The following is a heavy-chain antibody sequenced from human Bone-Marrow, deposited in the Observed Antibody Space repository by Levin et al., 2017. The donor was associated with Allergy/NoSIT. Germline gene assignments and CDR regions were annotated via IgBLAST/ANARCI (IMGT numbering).Heavy chain of an antibody. J-gene: IGHJ4*02. CDR3: ARDVGEYSSSLDY. Sequence: SCAASGFTFSSYGMHWVRQAPGKGLEWVAVIWYDGSNKYYADSVKGRFTISRDNSKNTLYLQMNSLRAEDTAVYYCARDVGEYSSSLDYWGQGTLVTVSS. D-gene: IGHD6-6*01. V-gene: IGHV3-33*01. CDR1: GFTFSSYG. CDR2: IWYDGSNK.